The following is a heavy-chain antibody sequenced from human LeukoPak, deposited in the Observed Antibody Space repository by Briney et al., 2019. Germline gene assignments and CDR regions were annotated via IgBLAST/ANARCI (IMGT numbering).Heavy chain of an antibody. V-gene: IGHV3-53*01. CDR2: IYSGGST. D-gene: IGHD2-15*01. Sequence: PGGSLRLSCAASGFTVSSNYMSWVRQAPGKGLEWVSVIYSGGSTYYADSVKGRFTISRDNSKNTLYLQMNSLRAEDTAVYYCARDPLYCSGGSCYMVEGWGQGTLVTVSS. CDR1: GFTVSSNY. CDR3: ARDPLYCSGGSCYMVEG. J-gene: IGHJ4*02.